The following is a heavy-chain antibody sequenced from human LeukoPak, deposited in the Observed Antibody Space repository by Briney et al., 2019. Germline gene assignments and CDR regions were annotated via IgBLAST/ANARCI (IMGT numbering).Heavy chain of an antibody. D-gene: IGHD1-26*01. CDR3: AKEDEGAFDY. J-gene: IGHJ4*02. CDR1: GFTFSSYR. CDR2: ISSSSSYI. V-gene: IGHV3-21*01. Sequence: GGSLRLSCAASGFTFSSYRMNWVRQAPGKGLEWVSSISSSSSYIYYADSVKGRFTISRDNAKNSLYLQMNSLRAEDTAVYYCAKEDEGAFDYWGQGTLVTVSS.